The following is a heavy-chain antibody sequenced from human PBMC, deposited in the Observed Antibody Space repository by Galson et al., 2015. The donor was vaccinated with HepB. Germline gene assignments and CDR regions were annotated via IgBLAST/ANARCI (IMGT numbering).Heavy chain of an antibody. J-gene: IGHJ6*02. D-gene: IGHD5-12*01. CDR3: ARSGYGAYGLDV. CDR1: GFIFSDYY. V-gene: IGHV3-11*03. CDR2: ITSSSSYT. Sequence: SLRLSCAASGFIFSDYYMNWIRQAPGKGLEWISYITSSSSYTNYADSVKGRFTVSRDNAKNSLYLQMNSLRVEDTAVYYCARSGYGAYGLDVWGQGTTVTVSS.